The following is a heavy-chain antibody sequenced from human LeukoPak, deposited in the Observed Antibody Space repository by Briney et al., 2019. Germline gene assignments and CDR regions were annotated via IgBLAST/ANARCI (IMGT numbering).Heavy chain of an antibody. CDR3: AKPYYYGSRSYMDY. J-gene: IGHJ4*02. Sequence: QPGGSLSLSCAASGFTFSSYGMHWVRQAPGKGLEWVAVISYDGSNTYYADSVKGRFTISRDNSKNMLYLQMNSLRAEDTAVYYCAKPYYYGSRSYMDYWGQGTLVTVSS. CDR2: ISYDGSNT. D-gene: IGHD3-10*01. V-gene: IGHV3-30*18. CDR1: GFTFSSYG.